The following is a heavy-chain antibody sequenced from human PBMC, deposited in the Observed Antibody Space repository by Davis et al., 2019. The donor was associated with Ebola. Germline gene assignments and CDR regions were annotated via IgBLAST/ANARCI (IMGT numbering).Heavy chain of an antibody. CDR2: ISGSSSYI. D-gene: IGHD3-22*01. V-gene: IGHV3-21*01. CDR1: GFTFSSNS. CDR3: ARQTYYYDSRGHSGAFQH. J-gene: IGHJ1*01. Sequence: GGSLKISCAASGFTFSSNSMNWVRQAPGKGLEWVSSISGSSSYIYYADSVKGRFTISRDNAKNSLYLQMNSLRAEDTAVYYCARQTYYYDSRGHSGAFQHWGQGTLVTVSS.